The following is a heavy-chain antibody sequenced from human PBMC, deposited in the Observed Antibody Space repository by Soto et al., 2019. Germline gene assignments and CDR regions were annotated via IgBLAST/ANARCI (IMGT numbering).Heavy chain of an antibody. CDR2: IYHSGST. J-gene: IGHJ5*02. Sequence: QVQLQESGPGLVKPSGTLSLTCAVSGGSISSSNWWSWVRQPPGKGLEWIGEIYHSGSTNYNPSLKSRVTISVHKSKTQFSLELSSVTAADTAVYYCARVQGSGWYKGGWFDPLGQGTLVTVSS. D-gene: IGHD6-19*01. V-gene: IGHV4-4*02. CDR1: GGSISSSNW. CDR3: ARVQGSGWYKGGWFDP.